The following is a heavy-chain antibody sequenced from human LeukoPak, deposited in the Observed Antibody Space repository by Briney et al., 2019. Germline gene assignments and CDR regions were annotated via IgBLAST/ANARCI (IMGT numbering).Heavy chain of an antibody. V-gene: IGHV5-10-1*01. J-gene: IGHJ4*02. CDR2: IDPSDSYT. CDR3: ARQRVSPDNGFDY. CDR1: GYSFSRYW. D-gene: IGHD6-6*01. Sequence: GESLKISCKGSGYSFSRYWIGWERQMPGKGLEWMGKIDPSDSYTNYSPSFQGHVTISTDKSISTAYLQWSSLKASDTTMYYCARQRVSPDNGFDYWGQGTLVTVSS.